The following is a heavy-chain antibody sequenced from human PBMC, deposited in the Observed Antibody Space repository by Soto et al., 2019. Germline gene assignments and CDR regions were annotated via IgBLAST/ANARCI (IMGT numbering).Heavy chain of an antibody. CDR2: IKGDETTS. CDR1: GLTFTSYW. CDR3: ARGAFGSYYVDY. J-gene: IGHJ4*02. V-gene: IGHV3-74*01. Sequence: EVQVVESGGASVQPGGSLRLSCAASGLTFTSYWIHWVRQAPGKGLLWMSRIKGDETTSSYADSVKGRFTISRDNAKNTVYLQMNSLRAEDTAVYYCARGAFGSYYVDYWGQGTLVTVSS. D-gene: IGHD3-10*01.